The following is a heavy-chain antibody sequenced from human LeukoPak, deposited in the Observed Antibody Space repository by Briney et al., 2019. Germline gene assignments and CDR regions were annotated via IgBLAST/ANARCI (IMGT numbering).Heavy chain of an antibody. CDR2: INPNSGGT. J-gene: IGHJ4*02. CDR3: ARVRHRITMVRGGPFDY. Sequence: ASVKVSCKASGYTFTGYYMHWVRQAPGQGLEWMGWINPNSGGTNYAQKFQGRVTMTRDTSISTAYMELSRLRSDDTAVYYCARVRHRITMVRGGPFDYWGQGTLVTVSS. CDR1: GYTFTGYY. V-gene: IGHV1-2*02. D-gene: IGHD3-10*01.